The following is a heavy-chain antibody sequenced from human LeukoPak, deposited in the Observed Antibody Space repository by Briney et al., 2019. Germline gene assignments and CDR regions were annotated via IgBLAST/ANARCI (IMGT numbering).Heavy chain of an antibody. J-gene: IGHJ4*02. CDR1: GFTFSDYY. V-gene: IGHV3-11*01. D-gene: IGHD3-22*01. CDR2: ISSSGSTI. CDR3: ARESRPGPYYYDSSGYYGL. Sequence: GGSLRLSCAASGFTFSDYYMSWIRQAPGKGLEWGSYISSSGSTIYYADSVKGRFTISRDNAKNSLYLQMNSLRAEDTAVYYCARESRPGPYYYDSSGYYGLWGQGTLVTVSS.